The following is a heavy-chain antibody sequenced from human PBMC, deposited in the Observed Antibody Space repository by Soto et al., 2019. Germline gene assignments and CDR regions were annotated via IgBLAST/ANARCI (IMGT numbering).Heavy chain of an antibody. D-gene: IGHD1-20*01. CDR3: ARDARYNWNDRFDY. Sequence: SETLSLTCTVSGGSISSYYWSWIRQPPGKGLEWIGYIYHSGSTNYNPSLKSRVTISVDTSKNQFSLKLSSVTAADTAVYYCARDARYNWNDRFDYWGQGTLVTVSS. CDR1: GGSISSYY. J-gene: IGHJ4*02. V-gene: IGHV4-59*01. CDR2: IYHSGST.